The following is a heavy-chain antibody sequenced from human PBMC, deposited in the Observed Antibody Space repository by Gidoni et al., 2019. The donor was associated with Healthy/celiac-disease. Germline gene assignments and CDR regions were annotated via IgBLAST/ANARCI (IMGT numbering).Heavy chain of an antibody. J-gene: IGHJ5*02. V-gene: IGHV3-9*01. CDR2: ISWNRGSI. Sequence: EVQLVESGGGLVQPGRSMRLSCAAAGFTFDDYAMHWVRQAPGKGLEWVSGISWNRGSIGYADSVKGRFTISSDNAKNSLYLQMNSLRAEATALYYCAKDADEGWFDPWGQGTLVTVSS. CDR1: GFTFDDYA. CDR3: AKDADEGWFDP.